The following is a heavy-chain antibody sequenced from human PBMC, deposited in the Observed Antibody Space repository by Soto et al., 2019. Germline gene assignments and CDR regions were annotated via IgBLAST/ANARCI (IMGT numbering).Heavy chain of an antibody. J-gene: IGHJ5*02. V-gene: IGHV4-4*02. CDR3: ASKDYGDYRWFDP. Sequence: SETLSLTCAVSGGSISSSSWWSWVRQPPGKGLEWIGEIYHSGSTNYNPSLKSPVTISVDKSKNQFSLKLNSVTAADTAVYYCASKDYGDYRWFDPWGQGTLVTVSS. D-gene: IGHD4-17*01. CDR2: IYHSGST. CDR1: GGSISSSSW.